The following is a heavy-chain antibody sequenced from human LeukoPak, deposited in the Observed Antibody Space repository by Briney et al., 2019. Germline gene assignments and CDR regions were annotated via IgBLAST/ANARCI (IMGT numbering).Heavy chain of an antibody. CDR3: ARLSKGRYFDYIFDY. J-gene: IGHJ4*02. CDR2: LYYSGST. Sequence: PSETLSLTCTVSGGSVSSTEFSWGWIRQPPGKGLQWVGNLYYSGSTSYHPSLNSRVTMSVDTSKNQFSLKMTSVTAADTAVYCCARLSKGRYFDYIFDYWGQGSLVTVSS. D-gene: IGHD3-9*01. V-gene: IGHV4-39*01. CDR1: GGSVSSTEFS.